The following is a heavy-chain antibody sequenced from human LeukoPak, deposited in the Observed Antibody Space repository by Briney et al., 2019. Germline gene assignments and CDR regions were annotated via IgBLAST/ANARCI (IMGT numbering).Heavy chain of an antibody. V-gene: IGHV3-7*01. CDR1: GFTFGSYW. D-gene: IGHD3-9*01. CDR3: ARPHDILTGYSD. CDR2: IKQDGSEK. Sequence: GGSLRLSCAVSGFTFGSYWMSWVRQAPGKGLEWVANIKQDGSEKYYVDSVKGRFTISRDNAKNSLYLQMNSLRGEDTAVYYCARPHDILTGYSDWSQGTLVTVSS. J-gene: IGHJ4*02.